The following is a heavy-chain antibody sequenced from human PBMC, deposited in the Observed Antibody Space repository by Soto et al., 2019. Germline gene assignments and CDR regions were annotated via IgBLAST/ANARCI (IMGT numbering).Heavy chain of an antibody. D-gene: IGHD1-26*01. CDR2: VYRTAVP. CDR1: GYSINSDYY. Sequence: SETLSLTCHVSGYSINSDYYWAWVRQPPGKGLEWIGSVYRTAVPLYNPSLKRRGSISVDMSKNQFSLNLTSVTAADTAVYYGDRRRSLRESYFDPWGQGTRVTVSS. J-gene: IGHJ5*02. CDR3: DRRRSLRESYFDP. V-gene: IGHV4-38-2*01.